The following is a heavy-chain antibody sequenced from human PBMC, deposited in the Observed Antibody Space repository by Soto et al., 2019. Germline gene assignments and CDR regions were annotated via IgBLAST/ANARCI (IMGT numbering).Heavy chain of an antibody. V-gene: IGHV3-23*01. J-gene: IGHJ6*02. CDR3: AKDRRPLLYYDFWSGYLCPSSRMDV. D-gene: IGHD3-3*01. CDR1: GFTFSSYA. CDR2: ISCSGGST. Sequence: LRLSCAASGFTFSSYAMSWVRQAPGKGLEWVSAISCSGGSTYYADSVKGRFTISRDNSNNTLYLQMNSLRAEDTAVYYCAKDRRPLLYYDFWSGYLCPSSRMDVWGQGTTVTLSS.